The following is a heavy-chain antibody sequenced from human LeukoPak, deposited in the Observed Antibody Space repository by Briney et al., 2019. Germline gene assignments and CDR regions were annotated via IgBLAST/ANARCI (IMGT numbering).Heavy chain of an antibody. J-gene: IGHJ6*02. D-gene: IGHD2-15*01. CDR1: GGSISSSSYY. Sequence: SETLSLTCTVSGGSISSSSYYWGWIRQPPGKGLEWIGSIYYSGSTYYNPSLKSRVTISVDTSKSQFSLKLSSVTAADTAVYYCAINSGYCSGGSCYSAERGRTYYYYYGMDVWGQGTTVTVSS. V-gene: IGHV4-39*07. CDR2: IYYSGST. CDR3: AINSGYCSGGSCYSAERGRTYYYYYGMDV.